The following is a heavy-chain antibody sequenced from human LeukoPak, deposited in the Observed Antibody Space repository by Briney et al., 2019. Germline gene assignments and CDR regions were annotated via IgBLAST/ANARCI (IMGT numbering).Heavy chain of an antibody. CDR2: ISWDGGST. CDR3: AKEGWLQDYYYYGMDV. Sequence: GGSLGLSCAASGFTFDDYTMHWVRQAPGKGLEWVSLISWDGGSTYYADSVKGRFTISRDNSKNSLYLQMNSLRTEDTALYYCAKEGWLQDYYYYGMDVWGQGTTVTVSS. D-gene: IGHD5-24*01. V-gene: IGHV3-43*01. CDR1: GFTFDDYT. J-gene: IGHJ6*02.